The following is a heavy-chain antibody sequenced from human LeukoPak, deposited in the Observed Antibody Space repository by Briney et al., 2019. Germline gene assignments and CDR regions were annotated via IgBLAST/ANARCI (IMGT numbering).Heavy chain of an antibody. CDR3: AKDSGYCDTTSCRLAN. D-gene: IGHD2-2*01. CDR1: GFTFSSYA. V-gene: IGHV3-23*01. Sequence: PGGSLRLSCAASGFTFSSYAMSWVRQAPGKGLEWVSAISGSGGSTYYAASVKGRFTISRDNSKNTLYLQMNSLRVEDTAVYYSAKDSGYCDTTSCRLANWGQGTLVTVSS. CDR2: ISGSGGST. J-gene: IGHJ4*02.